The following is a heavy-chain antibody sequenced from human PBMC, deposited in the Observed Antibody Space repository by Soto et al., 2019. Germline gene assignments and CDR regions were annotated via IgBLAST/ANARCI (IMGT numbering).Heavy chain of an antibody. CDR1: GFTVSSNY. V-gene: IGHV3-66*01. J-gene: IGHJ4*02. CDR2: IYSGGSA. CDR3: ARAIAVAGTFDY. D-gene: IGHD6-19*01. Sequence: GGSLRLSCTASGFTVSSNYMSWVRQAPGKGLEWVSVIYSGGSAYYADSVKGRFTISRDSDKNTVYLQMNSLRADDTAVYYCARAIAVAGTFDYWGQGSLVTVSS.